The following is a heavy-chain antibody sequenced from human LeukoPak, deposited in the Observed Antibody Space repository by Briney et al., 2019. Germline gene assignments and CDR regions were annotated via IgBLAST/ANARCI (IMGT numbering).Heavy chain of an antibody. CDR2: ISGGSSYI. D-gene: IGHD6-13*01. Sequence: PGGSLRLSCAASGLTFSTYGMNWVRPAPGQGLEWVSSISGGSSYIYYADSVKGRFTISRDNAKDSLYLQMNSLRAEDTAVYYCARGAASFDYWGQGTLVTVSS. V-gene: IGHV3-21*01. J-gene: IGHJ4*02. CDR3: ARGAASFDY. CDR1: GLTFSTYG.